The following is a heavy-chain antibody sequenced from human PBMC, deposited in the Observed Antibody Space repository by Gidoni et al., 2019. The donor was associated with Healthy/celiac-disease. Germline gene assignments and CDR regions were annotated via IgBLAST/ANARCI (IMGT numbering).Heavy chain of an antibody. CDR1: GYTFTSYG. CDR3: AGPTVTAPYHYYYYYYGMDV. V-gene: IGHV1-18*01. CDR2: ISAYNGNT. D-gene: IGHD4-17*01. J-gene: IGHJ6*02. Sequence: QVQLVQSGAEVKKPGASVKVSCKASGYTFTSYGISWVRQAPGQGLEWMGWISAYNGNTNYAQKLQGRVTMTTDTSTSTAYMELRSLRSDDTAVYYCAGPTVTAPYHYYYYYYGMDVWGQGTTVTVSS.